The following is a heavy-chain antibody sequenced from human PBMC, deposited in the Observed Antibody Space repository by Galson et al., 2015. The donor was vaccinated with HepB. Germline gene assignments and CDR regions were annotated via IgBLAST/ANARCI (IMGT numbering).Heavy chain of an antibody. Sequence: SVKVSCKASGYTFTSYGISWVRQAPGQGLEWMGWISAYNGNTNYAQKLQGRVTMTTDTSTSTAYMELRSLRSDDTAVYSCARDAPYGGPLLWFGEGDGVGFDPWGQGTLVTVSS. CDR2: ISAYNGNT. D-gene: IGHD3-10*01. V-gene: IGHV1-18*04. J-gene: IGHJ5*02. CDR1: GYTFTSYG. CDR3: ARDAPYGGPLLWFGEGDGVGFDP.